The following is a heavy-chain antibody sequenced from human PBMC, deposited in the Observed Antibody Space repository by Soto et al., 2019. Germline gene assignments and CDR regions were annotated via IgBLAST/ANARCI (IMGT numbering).Heavy chain of an antibody. CDR1: GGTFSSYA. D-gene: IGHD3-10*01. J-gene: IGHJ4*02. Sequence: SVKVSCKASGGTFSSYAISWVRQAPGQGLEWMGGIIPIFGTANYAQKFQGRVTITADESTSTAYMELSSLRSEDTAVYYCARIYGSGSYYKEGFDYWGQGTLVTVS. CDR2: IIPIFGTA. V-gene: IGHV1-69*13. CDR3: ARIYGSGSYYKEGFDY.